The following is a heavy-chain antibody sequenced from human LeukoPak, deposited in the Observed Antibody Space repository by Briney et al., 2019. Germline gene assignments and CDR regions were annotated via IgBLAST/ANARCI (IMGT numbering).Heavy chain of an antibody. V-gene: IGHV4-59*01. Sequence: SETLSLTCTVSGGSISSYYWSWIRQPPGKGLEWIGYIYDSVFTKYNPSLKSRVTISVDTSKNQFSLKLSSVTAADTAVYYCARFNSGPAVFAYWGQGTLVTVSS. D-gene: IGHD6-19*01. CDR3: ARFNSGPAVFAY. J-gene: IGHJ4*02. CDR1: GGSISSYY. CDR2: IYDSVFT.